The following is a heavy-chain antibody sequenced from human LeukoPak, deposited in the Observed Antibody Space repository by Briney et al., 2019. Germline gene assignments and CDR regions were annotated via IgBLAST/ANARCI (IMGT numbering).Heavy chain of an antibody. CDR2: ISGSGSTI. Sequence: GGSLRLSCAASGFTFSSYEMNWVRQAPGKGLEWVSYISGSGSTIYYADSVKGRFTISRDNAKNSLYLQMNSLRAEDTAVYYCARGYSSGWPEGHYWGQGTLVTVSS. CDR3: ARGYSSGWPEGHY. V-gene: IGHV3-48*03. J-gene: IGHJ4*02. CDR1: GFTFSSYE. D-gene: IGHD6-19*01.